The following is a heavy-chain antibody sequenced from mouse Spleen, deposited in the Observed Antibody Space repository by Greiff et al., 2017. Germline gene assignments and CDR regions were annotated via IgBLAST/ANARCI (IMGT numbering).Heavy chain of an antibody. CDR3: ARNDGYPRFAY. V-gene: IGHV1-26*01. D-gene: IGHD2-3*01. J-gene: IGHJ3*01. Sequence: VQLQQSGPELVKPGASVKISCKASGYTFTDYYMNWVKQSHGKSLEWIGDINPNNGGTSYNQKFKGKATLTVDKSSSTAYMELRSLTSEDSAVYYCARNDGYPRFAYWGQGTLVTVSA. CDR1: GYTFTDYY. CDR2: INPNNGGT.